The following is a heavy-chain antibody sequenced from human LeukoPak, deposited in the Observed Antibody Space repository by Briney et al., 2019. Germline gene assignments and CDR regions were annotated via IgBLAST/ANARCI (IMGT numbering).Heavy chain of an antibody. CDR2: IYSSGST. V-gene: IGHV4-4*02. CDR1: GGSISSTNW. J-gene: IGHJ4*02. D-gene: IGHD1-26*01. Sequence: SDTLSLTCAVSGGSISSTNWWSWVRQPPGRGLEWIGVIYSSGSTNYNPSLKSRVTISVDKSKNQFSLKLSSVTAADTAVYYCARYSGSYLCIDFWGQGTLVTVSS. CDR3: ARYSGSYLCIDF.